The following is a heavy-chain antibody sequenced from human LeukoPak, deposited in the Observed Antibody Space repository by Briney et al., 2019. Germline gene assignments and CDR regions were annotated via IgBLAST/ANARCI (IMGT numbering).Heavy chain of an antibody. J-gene: IGHJ3*02. D-gene: IGHD1-14*01. CDR1: GFTFRNDW. CDR2: FKSKTDGGTT. Sequence: GGSLRLSCAASGFTFRNDWMSWVRQAPGKGLEWIGRFKSKTDGGTTDYAAPVKGRFTVSRDDSKNTLNLQMNSLKTEGTVVYYCIGWPRNGFTIWGQGTMVTVSS. CDR3: IGWPRNGFTI. V-gene: IGHV3-15*01.